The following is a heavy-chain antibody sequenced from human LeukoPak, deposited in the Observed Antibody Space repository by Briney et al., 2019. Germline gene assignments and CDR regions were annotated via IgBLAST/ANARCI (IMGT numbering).Heavy chain of an antibody. CDR2: IKQDGSEK. D-gene: IGHD6-13*01. J-gene: IGHJ4*02. Sequence: GGSLRLSCAASGFTFSSYWMSWVRQAPGKGLEWVANIKQDGSEKYYVDSVKGRFTISRDNAKNSLYLQMNSLRAEDTAVYYCARSGGSSWYPYYFDYWGQGTLVTVSS. V-gene: IGHV3-7*01. CDR1: GFTFSSYW. CDR3: ARSGGSSWYPYYFDY.